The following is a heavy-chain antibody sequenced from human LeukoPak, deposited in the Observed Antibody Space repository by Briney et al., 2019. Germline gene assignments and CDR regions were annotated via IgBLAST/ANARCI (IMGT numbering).Heavy chain of an antibody. D-gene: IGHD6-19*01. J-gene: IGHJ4*02. Sequence: GGSLRLSCAASGFTFSSYSMNWVRQAPGKGLEWVSSISSSSSYIYYADSVKGRFTISRNNAKNSLYLQMNSLRAEDTAVYYCARENSGWYSVGDYWGQGTLVTVSS. V-gene: IGHV3-21*01. CDR1: GFTFSSYS. CDR3: ARENSGWYSVGDY. CDR2: ISSSSSYI.